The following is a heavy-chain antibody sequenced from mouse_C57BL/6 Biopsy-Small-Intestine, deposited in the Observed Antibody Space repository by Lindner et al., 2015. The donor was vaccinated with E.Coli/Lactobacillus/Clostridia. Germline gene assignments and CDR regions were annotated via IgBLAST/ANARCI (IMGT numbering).Heavy chain of an antibody. CDR1: GYTLSELS. D-gene: IGHD1-3*01. J-gene: IGHJ3*01. V-gene: IGHV1-18*01. Sequence: SVKVSCKVSGYTLSELSMHWVRQAPGKGLEWMGGFDPENGVMIYAQKFQGRVTMTEDTSVDTGYMEMTSLRSEDTAVYYCVLITFGGVKTGGAFEIWGQGTMVTVSS. CDR3: VLITFGGVKTGGAFEI. CDR2: FDPENGVM.